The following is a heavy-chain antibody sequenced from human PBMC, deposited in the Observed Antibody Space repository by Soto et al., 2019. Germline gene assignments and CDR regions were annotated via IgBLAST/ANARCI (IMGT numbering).Heavy chain of an antibody. CDR2: IYYSGST. D-gene: IGHD4-17*01. V-gene: IGHV4-39*01. CDR1: GGSISSSSYY. J-gene: IGHJ4*02. CDR3: ARHTLYDYGDYVPDY. Sequence: QLQLQESGPGLVKPSETLSLTCTVSGGSISSSSYYWGWIRQPPGKGLEWIGSIYYSGSTYYNPSLKSRVTISVDTSKNQCPLKLSSVTAADTAVYYCARHTLYDYGDYVPDYWGQGTLVTVSS.